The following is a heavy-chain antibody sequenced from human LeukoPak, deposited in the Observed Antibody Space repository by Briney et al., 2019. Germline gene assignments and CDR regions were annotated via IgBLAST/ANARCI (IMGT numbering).Heavy chain of an antibody. V-gene: IGHV1-18*01. Sequence: ASVKVSCEASGYIFTSYGFAWVRQAPGQGLEWMGWISALNGNTNYAQKFQGRVTMTTDTSTSTAYMELRSLTSDDTAMYYCARDPKGVTPLDYWGQGTLVTGSS. J-gene: IGHJ4*02. CDR1: GYIFTSYG. CDR3: ARDPKGVTPLDY. D-gene: IGHD3-10*01. CDR2: ISALNGNT.